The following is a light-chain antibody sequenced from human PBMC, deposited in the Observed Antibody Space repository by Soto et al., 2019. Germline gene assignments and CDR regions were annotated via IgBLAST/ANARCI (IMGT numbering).Light chain of an antibody. CDR2: AAS. J-gene: IGKJ1*01. CDR1: QSISSF. V-gene: IGKV1-39*01. CDR3: QQSYTTPWT. Sequence: DINMTQSPSSLSASVGDRVTITCRASQSISSFLNWYQQKPGKAPRLLIYAASTLRYGVPARFRGSESGTEFTLTISSLQPEDFATYFCQQSYTTPWTFGQGTKVDIK.